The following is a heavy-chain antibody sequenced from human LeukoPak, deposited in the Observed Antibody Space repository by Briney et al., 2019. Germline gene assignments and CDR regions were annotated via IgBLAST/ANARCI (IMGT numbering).Heavy chain of an antibody. Sequence: SSETLSLTCTVSGGSTSSGDYYWSWIRQPPGKGLEWIGYIYYSGSTYYNPSLKSRVTISVDTSKNQFSLKLSSVTAADTAVYYCARGPDTAMVHFDYWGQGTLVTVSS. CDR3: ARGPDTAMVHFDY. D-gene: IGHD5-18*01. J-gene: IGHJ4*02. CDR1: GGSTSSGDYY. CDR2: IYYSGST. V-gene: IGHV4-30-4*08.